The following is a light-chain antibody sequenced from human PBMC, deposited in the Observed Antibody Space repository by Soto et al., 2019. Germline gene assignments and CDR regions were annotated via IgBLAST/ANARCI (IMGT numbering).Light chain of an antibody. CDR3: QQYVSSPWT. CDR2: GAS. J-gene: IGKJ1*01. CDR1: QSVSNSY. Sequence: EIVWTQSPGTLSLSPGERATLSCRASQSVSNSYLAWYQQRPGQAPRLLIYGASTRATGIPDRFSGSGSGTDFPLTISGLEPEDFALYFCQQYVSSPWTFGQGTKVEIK. V-gene: IGKV3-20*01.